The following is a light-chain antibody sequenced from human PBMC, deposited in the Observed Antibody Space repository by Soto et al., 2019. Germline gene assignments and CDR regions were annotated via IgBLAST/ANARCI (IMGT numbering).Light chain of an antibody. V-gene: IGLV2-14*01. CDR3: CSYTSVSTSLV. CDR1: SSDVGGYNH. J-gene: IGLJ2*01. Sequence: QSALTQPASVSGSPGQSITISCTGTSSDVGGYNHVSWYQQHPGKAPKLMIYEVSSRPSGVPNRFSGSKSANTASLTISGLQAEDEADYYCCSYTSVSTSLVFGGGTKLTVL. CDR2: EVS.